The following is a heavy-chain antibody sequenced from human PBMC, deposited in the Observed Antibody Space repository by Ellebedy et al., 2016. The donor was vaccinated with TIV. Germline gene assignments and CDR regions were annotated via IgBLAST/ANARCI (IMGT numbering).Heavy chain of an antibody. CDR3: ARDLYSGHYEGFGAFDI. J-gene: IGHJ3*02. V-gene: IGHV4-30-4*01. CDR2: ILYRGST. Sequence: MPSETLSLTCTVPGGSISSGDYYWSWIRQPPGKGLEWIGYILYRGSTYYNPSLKSRLTISVDTSNNQFSLKLSSVTAADTAVYYCARDLYSGHYEGFGAFDIWGQGTLVTVSS. CDR1: GGSISSGDYY. D-gene: IGHD1-26*01.